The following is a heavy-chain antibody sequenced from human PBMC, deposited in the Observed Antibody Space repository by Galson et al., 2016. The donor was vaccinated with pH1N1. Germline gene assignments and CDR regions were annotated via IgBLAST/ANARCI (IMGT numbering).Heavy chain of an antibody. CDR1: GFTFSSYN. J-gene: IGHJ4*02. CDR2: IRFDGSNR. CDR3: ARDPQGYYGDYVGSHY. D-gene: IGHD4-17*01. Sequence: SLRLSCAASGFTFSSYNMHWVRQAPGKGPEWVAFIRFDGSNRKYASSLKGRFTISRDNSKNTLYLQMDSLRTEDTALYYCARDPQGYYGDYVGSHYWGQGTLVTVSS. V-gene: IGHV3-30*02.